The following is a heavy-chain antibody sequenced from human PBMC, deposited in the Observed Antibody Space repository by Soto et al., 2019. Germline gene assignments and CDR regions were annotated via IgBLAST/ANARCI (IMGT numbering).Heavy chain of an antibody. CDR2: SHQSGNT. CDR3: ATRDTGRVY. V-gene: IGHV4-4*02. J-gene: IGHJ4*02. D-gene: IGHD5-18*01. Sequence: QVQLQESGPGLVKPSGTLSLTCAVSGVSISSHDWWTWVRQPPGKGLEWIGESHQSGNTHYNSSLESRVTISLGKSKNQLSLQLTSVTVADTAVYYCATRDTGRVYWGQGTLVTVSS. CDR1: GVSISSHDW.